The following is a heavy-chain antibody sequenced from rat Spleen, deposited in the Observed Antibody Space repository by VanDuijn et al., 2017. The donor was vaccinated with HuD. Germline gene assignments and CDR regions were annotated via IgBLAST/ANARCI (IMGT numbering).Heavy chain of an antibody. J-gene: IGHJ2*01. CDR1: GLSLASNG. V-gene: IGHV2-47*01. D-gene: IGHD1-4*01. CDR3: ARDRRGYNYDY. CDR2: IWSNGGT. Sequence: QVQLKESGPGLVQPSQTLSLTCTVSGLSLASNGVSWIRQPPGKGLEWMGAIWSNGGTDYNSAIKSRLSISRDTSKSQVFLKMNSLQTEDIVTYYCARDRRGYNYDYWGQGVMVTVSS.